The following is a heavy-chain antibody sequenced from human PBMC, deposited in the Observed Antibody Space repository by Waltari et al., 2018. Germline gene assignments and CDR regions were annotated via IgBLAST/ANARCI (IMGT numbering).Heavy chain of an antibody. CDR2: IYYSGST. CDR3: ARLEYSSSSSGFDY. D-gene: IGHD6-6*01. J-gene: IGHJ4*02. V-gene: IGHV4-59*11. CDR1: GGSISIQY. Sequence: QVQLQESGPGLVKPSETLSFPCTVSGGSISIQYCSWIRQPPGKGLEWIGYIYYSGSTNYNPSLKSRVTISVDTSKNQFSLKLSSVTAADTAVYYCARLEYSSSSSGFDYWGQGTLVTVSS.